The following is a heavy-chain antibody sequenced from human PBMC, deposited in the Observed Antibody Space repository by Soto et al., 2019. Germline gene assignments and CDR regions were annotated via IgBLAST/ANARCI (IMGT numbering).Heavy chain of an antibody. D-gene: IGHD2-2*01. CDR1: GYTFSSYF. Sequence: ASVKVSCKSSGYTFSSYFMHWVRQAPGQGLEWMGIINPGGDSTSYAQKFQGRVTMTRDTSTSTVYMELSSLRSDDTAVYYCAASLYQPLLPSIYYWRQGTLVTVSS. CDR2: INPGGDST. V-gene: IGHV1-46*01. J-gene: IGHJ4*02. CDR3: AASLYQPLLPSIYY.